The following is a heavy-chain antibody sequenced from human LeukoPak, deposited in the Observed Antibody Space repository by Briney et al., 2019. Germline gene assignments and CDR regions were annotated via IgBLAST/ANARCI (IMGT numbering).Heavy chain of an antibody. D-gene: IGHD6-13*01. CDR3: ARGYQQLVLVDAFDI. Sequence: ASVKVPCKASGYTFTNYAFSWVRQAPGQGLEWMGWISTYRANTNYAQKFQGRVTMTTDTSSTTAYMELRSLRADDTAVYYCARGYQQLVLVDAFDIWGQGTMVTVSS. J-gene: IGHJ3*02. V-gene: IGHV1-18*01. CDR2: ISTYRANT. CDR1: GYTFTNYA.